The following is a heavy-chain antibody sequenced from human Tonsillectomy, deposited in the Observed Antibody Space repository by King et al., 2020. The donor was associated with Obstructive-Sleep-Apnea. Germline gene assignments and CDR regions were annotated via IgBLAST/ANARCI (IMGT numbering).Heavy chain of an antibody. CDR1: VCTFSSYD. Sequence: QLVQSGGGLVQPGGALGLSCSASVCTFSSYDMHWFRQAPGKVREYVSAISSNGGRTYYADSVKGRFTISRDNSKNTLYLQMSSLRAEDTAVYYCVKDLYGDYGDDYWGQGTLVTVSS. D-gene: IGHD4-17*01. V-gene: IGHV3-64D*09. J-gene: IGHJ4*02. CDR3: VKDLYGDYGDDY. CDR2: ISSNGGRT.